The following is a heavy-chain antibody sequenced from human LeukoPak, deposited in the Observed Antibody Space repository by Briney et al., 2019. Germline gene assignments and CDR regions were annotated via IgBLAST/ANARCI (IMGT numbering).Heavy chain of an antibody. J-gene: IGHJ4*02. V-gene: IGHV4-59*01. D-gene: IGHD6-13*01. Sequence: SETLSLTCTVSGGSISSYYWSWIRQPPGKGLEGIGYIYYSGSTNYNPSLKSRVTISVDTSKNQFSLKLSSVTAADTAVYYCARGRYSSSWYRYWGQGTLVTVSS. CDR2: IYYSGST. CDR3: ARGRYSSSWYRY. CDR1: GGSISSYY.